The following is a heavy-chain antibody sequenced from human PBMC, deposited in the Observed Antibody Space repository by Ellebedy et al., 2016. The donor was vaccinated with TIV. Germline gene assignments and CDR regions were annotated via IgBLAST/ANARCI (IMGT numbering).Heavy chain of an antibody. CDR3: ARSHNGDLFN. J-gene: IGHJ4*02. D-gene: IGHD4-17*01. CDR1: DFVFTQYA. Sequence: ASVKVSCKASDFVFTQYAFSWVRQAPGQGLEWIGWISTYNGNTHFAQSFQDRVTMTTDTSTSTAYMELRSLTSDDTATYYCARSHNGDLFNWGQGTLVTVSS. V-gene: IGHV1-18*01. CDR2: ISTYNGNT.